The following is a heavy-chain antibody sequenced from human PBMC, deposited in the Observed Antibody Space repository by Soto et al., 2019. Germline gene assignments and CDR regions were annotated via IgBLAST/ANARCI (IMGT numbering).Heavy chain of an antibody. CDR2: ISFDGGND. CDR3: ARDAVDVTNMVVVSPIAS. Sequence: QVYLVESGGGVVQPGRSLRLSCAASGFMFRNHAMHWVRQAPGKGLDWVAVISFDGGNDFYADSVKGRFTISRDNSRNTLYRQMDSLRPEDTAVYYGARDAVDVTNMVVVSPIASWGQGALVTVSS. CDR1: GFMFRNHA. D-gene: IGHD2-21*01. J-gene: IGHJ4*02. V-gene: IGHV3-30-3*01.